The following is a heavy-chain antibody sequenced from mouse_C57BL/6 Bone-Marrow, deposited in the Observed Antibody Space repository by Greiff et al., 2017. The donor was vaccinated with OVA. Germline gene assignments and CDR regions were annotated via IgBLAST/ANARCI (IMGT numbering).Heavy chain of an antibody. D-gene: IGHD3-2*02. V-gene: IGHV7-4*01. Sequence: EVKVVESGGGLVQPGASLRLSCAASGFTFTDYYMSWVRQPPGKAPEWLALIRNKANGYTTEYTASVKGRFTISRDNSQNILYLQMNTLRAEDSATYYCVKALDSSGLAWFAYWGQGTLVTVSA. CDR2: IRNKANGYTT. J-gene: IGHJ3*01. CDR1: GFTFTDYY. CDR3: VKALDSSGLAWFAY.